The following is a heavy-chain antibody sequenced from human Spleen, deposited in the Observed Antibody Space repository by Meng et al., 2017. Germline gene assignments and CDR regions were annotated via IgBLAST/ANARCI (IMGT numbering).Heavy chain of an antibody. V-gene: IGHV4-59*11. CDR2: IYYSGST. CDR3: ARYYSNGYYLTDNWFDP. CDR1: GASISSRY. J-gene: IGHJ5*02. Sequence: GSLRLSCTVSGASISSRYWTWIRQPPGKGLEWIAYIYYSGSTKYNPSLKSRVTISVDTSMKQFSLTLSSVTAADTAVYYCARYYSNGYYLTDNWFDPWGQGTLVTVSS. D-gene: IGHD3-22*01.